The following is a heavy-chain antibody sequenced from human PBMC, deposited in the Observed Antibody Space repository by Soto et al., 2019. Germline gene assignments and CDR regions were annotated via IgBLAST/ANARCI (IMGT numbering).Heavy chain of an antibody. CDR2: VSGSGSST. V-gene: IGHV3-23*01. Sequence: EVQLLESGGGLVQPGGSLRLSCAASGFTFSSYAMSWVRQAPGKGLEWVSTVSGSGSSTYYADSVKGRFTISRDNSKNTLYLQMNSLRAGDAAIFFCAKAYYDHDAFDIWGQGTMVTVSS. CDR1: GFTFSSYA. CDR3: AKAYYDHDAFDI. J-gene: IGHJ3*02. D-gene: IGHD3-22*01.